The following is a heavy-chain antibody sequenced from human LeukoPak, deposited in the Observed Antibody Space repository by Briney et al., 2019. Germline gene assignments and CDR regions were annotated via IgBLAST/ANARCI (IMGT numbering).Heavy chain of an antibody. V-gene: IGHV4-59*01. D-gene: IGHD3-10*01. CDR3: ARSESNGSGSYYHDY. CDR1: GGPISSYY. CDR2: IYYSGST. J-gene: IGHJ4*02. Sequence: SETLSLTCTVSGGPISSYYWSWIRQPPGKGLEWIGYIYYSGSTNYNPSLKSRVTISVDTSKNQFSLKLSSVTAADTAVYYCARSESNGSGSYYHDYWGQGTLVTVSS.